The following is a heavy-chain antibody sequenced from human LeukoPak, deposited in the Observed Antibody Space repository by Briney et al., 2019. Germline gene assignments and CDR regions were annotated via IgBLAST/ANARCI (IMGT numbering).Heavy chain of an antibody. CDR1: GGPFSGYY. V-gene: IGHV4-34*01. Sequence: SETLSLTCAVYGGPFSGYYWSWIRQPPGKGLEWIGEINHSGSTNYNPSLKSRVTISVDTSKNQFSLKLSSVTAADTAVYYCARELTYYYYYMDVWGKGTTVTVSS. J-gene: IGHJ6*03. CDR2: INHSGST. D-gene: IGHD3-10*01. CDR3: ARELTYYYYYMDV.